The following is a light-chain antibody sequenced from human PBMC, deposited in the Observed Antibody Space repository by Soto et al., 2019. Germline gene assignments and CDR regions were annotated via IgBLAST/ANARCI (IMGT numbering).Light chain of an antibody. CDR3: HQTYKLPWT. CDR1: QTITTH. J-gene: IGKJ1*01. Sequence: DIQMTQSPSSLSASVGDRVTITCRASQTITTHVNWYQQKPGKAPKLLIYAASSLQSGVPSRFSGSGSGTDFTLTISSLQPEDFATYWFHQTYKLPWTFGQGTKVEIK. CDR2: AAS. V-gene: IGKV1-39*01.